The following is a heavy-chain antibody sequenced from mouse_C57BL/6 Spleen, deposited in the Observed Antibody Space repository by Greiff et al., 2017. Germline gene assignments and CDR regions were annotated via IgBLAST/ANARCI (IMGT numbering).Heavy chain of an antibody. D-gene: IGHD1-1*01. J-gene: IGHJ4*01. V-gene: IGHV1-59*01. CDR2: IDPSASYP. CDR1: GYTFTSYW. Sequence: QVQLQQPGAELVRPGTSVKLSCKASGYTFTSYWMHWVKQRPGQGLEWIGVIDPSASYPNYNQKFKGKATLTVDTSSSTAYMQLSSLTSEDSAVYYCARGGSSLYYYAMDYWGQGTSVTVSS. CDR3: ARGGSSLYYYAMDY.